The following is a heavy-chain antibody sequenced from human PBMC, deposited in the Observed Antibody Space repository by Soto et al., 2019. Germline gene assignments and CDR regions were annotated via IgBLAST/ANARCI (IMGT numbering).Heavy chain of an antibody. J-gene: IGHJ4*02. V-gene: IGHV4-30-4*01. CDR2: IYHTGST. CDR3: ARAVIPAAPYAY. CDR1: GSSISSGDHY. Sequence: QVQLQESGPGLVKPSQTLSLTCTVSGSSISSGDHYWSWIRQPPGKGLEWIGYIYHTGSTYFNPSLKIRISMSVDTSKNQIYLNVTSVTAADAAVYFCARAVIPAAPYAYWGQGTLVTVS. D-gene: IGHD2-2*01.